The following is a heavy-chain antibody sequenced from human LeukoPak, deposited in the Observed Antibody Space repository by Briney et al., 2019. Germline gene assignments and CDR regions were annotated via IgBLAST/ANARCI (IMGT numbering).Heavy chain of an antibody. J-gene: IGHJ5*02. D-gene: IGHD3-10*01. CDR3: VRDFLGESGAGGP. CDR1: GFTLSTYT. Sequence: GGSLRLSCAASGFTLSTYTMNWVRQAPGKGLEWVSSISPTGISTWYADSLKGHFTISRDNARNSLYLEGNGLRAEDAGVFYCVRDFLGESGAGGPWGQGTLVTVSS. CDR2: ISPTGIST. V-gene: IGHV3-21*01.